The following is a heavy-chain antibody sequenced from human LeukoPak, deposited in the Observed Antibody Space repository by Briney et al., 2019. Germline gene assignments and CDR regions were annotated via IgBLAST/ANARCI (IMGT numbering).Heavy chain of an antibody. D-gene: IGHD1-26*01. Sequence: SETLSLTCAVYGGSFSGYYWSWIRQPPGKGLEWIGEIDHSGSTNYNPSLKSRVTISLDTSKNQFSLKLSSVTAADTAVYFCARGHRRVVGATTRYYFDYWGQGNLFTVSS. CDR1: GGSFSGYY. CDR3: ARGHRRVVGATTRYYFDY. J-gene: IGHJ4*02. V-gene: IGHV4-34*01. CDR2: IDHSGST.